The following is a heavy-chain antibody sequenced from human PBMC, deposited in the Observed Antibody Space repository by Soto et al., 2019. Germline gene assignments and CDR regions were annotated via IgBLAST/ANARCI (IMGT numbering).Heavy chain of an antibody. CDR1: GGTFSSYA. CDR3: ASGYYDSSGYYKYYYYGMDV. CDR2: IIPIFGTA. J-gene: IGHJ6*02. Sequence: AASVKVSCKASGGTFSSYAISWVRQAPGQGLEWMGGIIPIFGTANYAQKFQGRVTITADESTSTAYMELSSLRSEDTAVYYCASGYYDSSGYYKYYYYGMDVWGQGTTVTVSS. V-gene: IGHV1-69*13. D-gene: IGHD3-22*01.